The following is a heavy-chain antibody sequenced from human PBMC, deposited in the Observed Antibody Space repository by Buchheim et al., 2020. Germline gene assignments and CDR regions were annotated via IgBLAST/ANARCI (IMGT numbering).Heavy chain of an antibody. CDR3: AKTARPGSYYYMDV. CDR1: GFTFSSYW. V-gene: IGHV3-48*04. CDR2: ISSSSSYT. Sequence: EVQLVESGGGLVQPGGSLRLSCAASGFTFSSYWMHWVRQAPGKGLEWVSYISSSSSYTNYADSVKGRFTISRDNAKNSLYLQMNSLRAEDTAVYYCAKTARPGSYYYMDVWGKGTT. J-gene: IGHJ6*03. D-gene: IGHD6-6*01.